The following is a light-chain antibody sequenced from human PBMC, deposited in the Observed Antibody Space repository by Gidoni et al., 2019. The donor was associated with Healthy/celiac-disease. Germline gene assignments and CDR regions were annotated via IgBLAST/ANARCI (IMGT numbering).Light chain of an antibody. J-gene: IGLJ1*01. Sequence: SYELTQPSSVSVSPGQTARITCSGDVLAKKYDRCFQQKPGQAPVLVIYKGSERPSGSRERFTGFSLGTTVTLTISGAQVEDEADYYCYSAADNKGVFGTGTKVTVL. V-gene: IGLV3-27*01. CDR3: YSAADNKGV. CDR1: VLAKKY. CDR2: KGS.